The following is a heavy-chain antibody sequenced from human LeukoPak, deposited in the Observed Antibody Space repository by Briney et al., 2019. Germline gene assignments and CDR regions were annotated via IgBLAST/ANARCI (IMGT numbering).Heavy chain of an antibody. CDR1: GGSFSNYF. Sequence: PSETLSLTCAVYGGSFSNYFWNWIRQPAGKGLEWIGRIYTSGSTNYNPSLKSRVTMSVDTSKNQFSLKLSSVTAADTAVYYCARETRIAVAGTQTYYYYMDVWGKGTTVTISS. D-gene: IGHD6-19*01. CDR2: IYTSGST. V-gene: IGHV4-4*07. J-gene: IGHJ6*03. CDR3: ARETRIAVAGTQTYYYYMDV.